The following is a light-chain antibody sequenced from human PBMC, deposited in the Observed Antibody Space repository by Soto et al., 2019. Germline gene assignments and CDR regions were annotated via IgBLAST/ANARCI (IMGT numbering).Light chain of an antibody. CDR3: QQRSNWPSGT. CDR1: QSVSSY. Sequence: EIVLTQSPATLSLSPGERATLSCRASQSVSSYLAWYQQKPGQAPRLLIYDASNRATGIPARFSGSGSETDFTLTISSLEPEDFAVYYCQQRSNWPSGTFGQGTRLEIK. CDR2: DAS. J-gene: IGKJ5*01. V-gene: IGKV3-11*01.